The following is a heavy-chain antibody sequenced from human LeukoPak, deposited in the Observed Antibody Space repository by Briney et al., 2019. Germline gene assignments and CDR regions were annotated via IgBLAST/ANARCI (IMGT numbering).Heavy chain of an antibody. D-gene: IGHD1-26*01. J-gene: IGHJ4*02. V-gene: IGHV4-39*01. CDR2: IYYSGST. CDR1: GFTFSSYW. CDR3: ARLIVGATSDDY. Sequence: GSLRLSCAASGFTFSSYWMSWVRQPPGKGLEWIGSIYYSGSTYYNPSLKSRVSISVDTSKNQFSLKLSSVTAADPAVYYCARLIVGATSDDYWGQGTLVTVSS.